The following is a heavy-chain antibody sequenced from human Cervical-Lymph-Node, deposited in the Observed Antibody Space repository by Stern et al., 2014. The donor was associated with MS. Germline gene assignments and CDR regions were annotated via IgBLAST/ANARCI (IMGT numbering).Heavy chain of an antibody. CDR3: ARGKHIVVVTAIGDAFDI. CDR1: GYTFTSYA. Sequence: QVQLMQSGAEVKKPGASVKVSCKASGYTFTSYAMYWVRQAPGQSIEWMGWINAGNGNTKYSQNFQGRVPITRDTSASTAYMELSSLRSEDTAVYYCARGKHIVVVTAIGDAFDIWGQGTKVTVSS. D-gene: IGHD2-21*02. J-gene: IGHJ3*02. V-gene: IGHV1-3*01. CDR2: INAGNGNT.